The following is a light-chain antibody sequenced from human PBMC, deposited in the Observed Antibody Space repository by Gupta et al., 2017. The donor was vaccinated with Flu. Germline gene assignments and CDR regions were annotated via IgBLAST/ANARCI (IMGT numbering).Light chain of an antibody. CDR3: QQDGSSPRT. CDR1: QSVTSNY. V-gene: IGKV3-20*01. J-gene: IGKJ4*02. CDR2: GAS. Sequence: DIVLTQSPGTLSLSPGERATLSCRASQSVTSNYLAWYQQKPGQAPRLLIYGASSGATGIPDRFSGSGSGTDFSLTISRLEPEDFAVYYCQQDGSSPRTFGEGTRVEI.